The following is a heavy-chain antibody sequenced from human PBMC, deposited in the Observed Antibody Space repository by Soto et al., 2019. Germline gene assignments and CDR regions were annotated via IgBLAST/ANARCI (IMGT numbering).Heavy chain of an antibody. Sequence: GSLRLSCAASGFTFSSYSMNWVRQAPGKGLEWVSFISRGGTTTHYADSVKGRFSISRDNAKNSLYLDMSSLRDEDTAVYYCVRDPDGINDFDYWGQGTLVTVSS. CDR3: VRDPDGINDFDY. V-gene: IGHV3-48*02. CDR1: GFTFSSYS. J-gene: IGHJ4*02. D-gene: IGHD1-1*01. CDR2: ISRGGTTT.